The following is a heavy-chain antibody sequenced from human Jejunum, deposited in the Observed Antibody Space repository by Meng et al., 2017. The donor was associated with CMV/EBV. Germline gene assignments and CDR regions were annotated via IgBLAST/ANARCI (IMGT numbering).Heavy chain of an antibody. CDR3: ARGFVKYTVTRVGNWFDP. J-gene: IGHJ5*02. D-gene: IGHD4-17*01. CDR2: INHSGST. V-gene: IGHV4-34*01. CDR1: ARSFSGYY. Sequence: QLLQWASAPWRPTESLSLTVAFYARSFSGYYWSWIRQPPGKRLEWIGEINHSGSTNYNPSLKSLVTISVDTSKNQFSLKLSSVTAADTAVYYCARGFVKYTVTRVGNWFDPWGQGTLVTVSS.